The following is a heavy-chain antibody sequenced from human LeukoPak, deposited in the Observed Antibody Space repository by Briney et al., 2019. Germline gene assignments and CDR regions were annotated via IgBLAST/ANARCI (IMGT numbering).Heavy chain of an antibody. J-gene: IGHJ3*02. CDR3: ARGGYSYGVGYLTHDAFDT. CDR1: GGSISSYY. D-gene: IGHD5-18*01. Sequence: SETLSLTCTVSGGSISSYYWSWIRQPAGKGLEWIGRIYTSGNTNYNPPLKSRVTMSVDTSKNQFSLKLSSVTAADTAVYYCARGGYSYGVGYLTHDAFDTWGQGTMVTVSS. CDR2: IYTSGNT. V-gene: IGHV4-4*07.